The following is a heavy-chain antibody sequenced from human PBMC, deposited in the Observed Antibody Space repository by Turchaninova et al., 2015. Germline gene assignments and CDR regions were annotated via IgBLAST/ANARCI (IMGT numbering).Heavy chain of an antibody. CDR3: ARVLTGSQFDY. V-gene: IGHV4-38-2*01. CDR2: VSHSGNI. J-gene: IGHJ4*01. CDR1: GYSIITSDYY. D-gene: IGHD3-9*01. Sequence: QVQLQESGPGLVKPPEPLSLPCAISGYSIITSDYYWGWVRQPPGEGLDWIVSVSHSGNIYYNPSLRSRVTISRDTSRNQFSLRLTSVTAADTAVYYCARVLTGSQFDYWGLGTLVTVSS.